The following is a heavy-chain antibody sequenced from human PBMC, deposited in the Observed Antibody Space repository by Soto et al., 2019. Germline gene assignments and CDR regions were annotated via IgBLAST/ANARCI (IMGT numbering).Heavy chain of an antibody. Sequence: ASVKVSCKASGYTFTSYDINWVRQATGQGLEWMGWMNPNSGNTGYAQKFQGRVTMTRNTSISTAYMELSSLRSEDTAVYYCARVDFWSGYYYYYGMDVWGQGTTVTVSS. D-gene: IGHD3-3*01. CDR2: MNPNSGNT. J-gene: IGHJ6*02. V-gene: IGHV1-8*01. CDR3: ARVDFWSGYYYYYGMDV. CDR1: GYTFTSYD.